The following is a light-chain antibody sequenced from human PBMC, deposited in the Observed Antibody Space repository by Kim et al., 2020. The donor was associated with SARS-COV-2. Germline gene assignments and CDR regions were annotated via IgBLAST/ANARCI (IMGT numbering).Light chain of an antibody. J-gene: IGLJ1*01. Sequence: GQSITISCSGTSSDIGNSNAVSWYQQHSGKAPRLIIYDVRDRPSGVSTRFSGSKSANMASLTISGLQSEDEAYYFCCSTSNSLDYIFGTGTKVTV. V-gene: IGLV2-14*03. CDR1: SSDIGNSNA. CDR3: CSTSNSLDYI. CDR2: DVR.